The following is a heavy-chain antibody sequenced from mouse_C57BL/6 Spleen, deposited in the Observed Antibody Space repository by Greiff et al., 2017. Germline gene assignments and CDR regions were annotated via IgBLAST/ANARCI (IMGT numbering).Heavy chain of an antibody. J-gene: IGHJ2*01. CDR3: ARRRELRRRFDY. V-gene: IGHV1-26*01. CDR2: INPNNGGT. D-gene: IGHD1-1*01. CDR1: GYTFTDYY. Sequence: VQLQQSGPELVKPGASVKISCKASGYTFTDYYMNWVKQSHGKSLEWIGDINPNNGGTSYNQKFKGKATLTVDKSSSTAYMELRSLTSEDSAVYYCARRRELRRRFDYWGQGTTLTVSS.